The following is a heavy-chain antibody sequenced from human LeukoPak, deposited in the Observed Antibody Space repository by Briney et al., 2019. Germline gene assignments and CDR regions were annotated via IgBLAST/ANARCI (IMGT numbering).Heavy chain of an antibody. J-gene: IGHJ5*02. CDR1: GGSISTAGYY. V-gene: IGHV4-61*08. Sequence: PSETLSLTCAVSGGSISTAGYYWGWIRQPPGKGLEWIGYIYYSGSTNYNPSLKSRVTISVDTSKNQFSLKLSSVTAADTAVYYCARVLLSNYDFWSGYSNWFDPWGQGTLVTVSP. D-gene: IGHD3-3*01. CDR2: IYYSGST. CDR3: ARVLLSNYDFWSGYSNWFDP.